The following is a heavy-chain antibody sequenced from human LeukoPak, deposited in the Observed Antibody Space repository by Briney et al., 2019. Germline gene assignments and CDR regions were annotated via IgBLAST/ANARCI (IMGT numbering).Heavy chain of an antibody. CDR1: GITFSSYA. J-gene: IGHJ4*02. D-gene: IGHD4-17*01. V-gene: IGHV3-23*01. CDR2: IVGRGGIT. CDR3: ARLGGVDY. Sequence: GGSLRLSCAASGITFSSYAMSWVRQAPGKGLEWVSTIVGRGGITYYADSVKGRFTISRDNAKNSLYLQMNSLRAEDTAVYYCARLGGVDYWGQGTLVTVSS.